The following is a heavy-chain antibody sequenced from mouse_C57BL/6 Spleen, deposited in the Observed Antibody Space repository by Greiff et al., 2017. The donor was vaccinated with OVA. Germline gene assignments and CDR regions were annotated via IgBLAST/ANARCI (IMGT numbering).Heavy chain of an antibody. D-gene: IGHD2-4*01. CDR2: IDPSDSYT. CDR1: GYTFTSYW. CDR3: ASYYDYDGFAY. V-gene: IGHV1-69*01. J-gene: IGHJ3*01. Sequence: QVQLQQPGAELVMPGASVKLSCKASGYTFTSYWMHWVKQGPGQGLEWIGEIDPSDSYTNYNQKFKGKSTLTVDKSSSTAYMQLSSLTSEDSAVYYCASYYDYDGFAYWGQGTLVTVSA.